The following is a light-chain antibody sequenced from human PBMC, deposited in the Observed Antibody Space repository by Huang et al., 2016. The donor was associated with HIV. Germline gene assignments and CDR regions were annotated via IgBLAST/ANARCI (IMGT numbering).Light chain of an antibody. CDR1: QRVVNTY. CDR2: GTS. CDR3: QQYGSSFPT. J-gene: IGKJ4*01. Sequence: EIVLTQSPGTLSLSPGERATLSCRASQRVVNTYLAWYQQKPGQALRLLIYGTSNRATGIPDRFSGSGSGTDFTLTISRLEPEDFAVYYCQQYGSSFPTFGGGTRVEVK. V-gene: IGKV3-20*01.